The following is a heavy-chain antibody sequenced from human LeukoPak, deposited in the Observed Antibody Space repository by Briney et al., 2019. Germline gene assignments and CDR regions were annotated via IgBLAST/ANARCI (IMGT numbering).Heavy chain of an antibody. J-gene: IGHJ5*02. CDR2: IYSSGST. V-gene: IGHV4-59*01. CDR1: GGSISSYY. CDR3: ARADPNASGYFYRFNWFDP. D-gene: IGHD3-10*01. Sequence: PSETLSLTCTVSGGSISSYYWNWVRQPPGKGLEWIGNIYSSGSTDYNPSLKSRVTISLDTSKFQFSLRLNSVTAADTAVYYCARADPNASGYFYRFNWFDPWGQGTLVIVSS.